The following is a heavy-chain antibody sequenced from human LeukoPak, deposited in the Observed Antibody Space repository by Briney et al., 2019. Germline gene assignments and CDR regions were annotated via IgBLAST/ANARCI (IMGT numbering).Heavy chain of an antibody. Sequence: GGSLRLSCAASGFTFSSYAMGWVRQAPGKGLEWVSGISGSGGSTYYADSVKGRFTISRDNSKSKLSLQMNSLGVDDTAVYYCAKDGITIRGQGTLASVSS. CDR2: ISGSGGST. CDR3: AKDGITI. J-gene: IGHJ1*01. CDR1: GFTFSSYA. D-gene: IGHD3-10*01. V-gene: IGHV3-23*01.